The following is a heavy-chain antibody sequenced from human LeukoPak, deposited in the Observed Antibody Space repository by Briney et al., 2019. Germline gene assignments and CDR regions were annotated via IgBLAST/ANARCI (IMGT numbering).Heavy chain of an antibody. D-gene: IGHD3-10*01. CDR3: ASLADYYGSGSYYRNDC. V-gene: IGHV4-4*02. J-gene: IGHJ4*02. CDR2: IYHSGST. CDR1: GGSISSSNW. Sequence: PSETLSLTCAVSGGSISSSNWWSWVRQPPGKGLEWIGEIYHSGSTNYNPSLKSRVTISVDKSKNQFSLKLSSVTAADTAVYYCASLADYYGSGSYYRNDCWGQGTLVTVSS.